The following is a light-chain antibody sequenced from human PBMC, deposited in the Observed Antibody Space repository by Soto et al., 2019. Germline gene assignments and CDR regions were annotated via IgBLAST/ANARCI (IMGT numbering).Light chain of an antibody. Sequence: EIVMTQSPATLSVSPGERATLSCRASQSVSSNLAWYQQKPGQAPRLLIYCASTRTTGITPRSSGSGSGTAFTITISSLQAEDFVVYYCQQYNNWPLYTFGQGTKLEIK. CDR1: QSVSSN. CDR2: CAS. V-gene: IGKV3-15*01. J-gene: IGKJ2*01. CDR3: QQYNNWPLYT.